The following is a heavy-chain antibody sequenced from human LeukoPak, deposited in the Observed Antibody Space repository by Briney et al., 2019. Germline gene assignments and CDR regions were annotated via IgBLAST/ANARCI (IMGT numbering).Heavy chain of an antibody. V-gene: IGHV4-59*12. J-gene: IGHJ5*02. CDR3: ARGGQQLVNWFDP. CDR1: GGSISSYY. CDR2: IYYSGST. Sequence: SETLSLTCTVSGGSISSYYWSWIRQPPGKGLEWIGYIYYSGSTYYNPSLKSRVTISVDTSKNQFSLKLSSVTAADTAVYYCARGGQQLVNWFDPWGQGTLVTVSS. D-gene: IGHD6-13*01.